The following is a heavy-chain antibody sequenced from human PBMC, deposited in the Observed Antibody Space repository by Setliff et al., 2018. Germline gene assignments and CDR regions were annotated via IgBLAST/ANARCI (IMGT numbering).Heavy chain of an antibody. Sequence: SETLSLTCTVSGGSISNYYWSWIRQPAGKGLEWIGRICTSGSTNYNPSLKSRVTMSVDTSKNQFSLKLSSVTAADTAVYYCARKGISALSGAFDMWGQGTMVTV. J-gene: IGHJ3*02. V-gene: IGHV4-4*07. CDR2: ICTSGST. D-gene: IGHD1-26*01. CDR1: GGSISNYY. CDR3: ARKGISALSGAFDM.